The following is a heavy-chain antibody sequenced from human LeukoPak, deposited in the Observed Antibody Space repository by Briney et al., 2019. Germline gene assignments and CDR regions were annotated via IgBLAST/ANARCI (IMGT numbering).Heavy chain of an antibody. Sequence: GGSLRLSCAASGFTFSNYAMTWVRQAPGKGLEWVSTIGGGPVYYADSVKDRFTISRDNSKNTLFLQMNSLRAEDTAIYYCAKAPRGTMIVVVDYWGQGTLVTVSS. CDR1: GFTFSNYA. D-gene: IGHD3-22*01. J-gene: IGHJ4*02. CDR2: IGGGPV. CDR3: AKAPRGTMIVVVDY. V-gene: IGHV3-23*01.